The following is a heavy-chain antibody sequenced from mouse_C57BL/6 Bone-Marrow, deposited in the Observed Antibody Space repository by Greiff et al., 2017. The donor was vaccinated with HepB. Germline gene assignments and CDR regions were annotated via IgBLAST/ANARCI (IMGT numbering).Heavy chain of an antibody. D-gene: IGHD2-3*01. CDR3: AREGIYDGYYVDY. CDR2: ISYDGSN. V-gene: IGHV3-6*01. J-gene: IGHJ2*01. CDR1: GYSITSGYY. Sequence: VQLKESGPGLVKPSQSLSLTCSVTGYSITSGYYWNWIRQFPGNKLEWMGYISYDGSNNYNPSLKNRISITRDTSKNQFFLKLNSVTTEDTATYYCAREGIYDGYYVDYWGQGTTLTVSS.